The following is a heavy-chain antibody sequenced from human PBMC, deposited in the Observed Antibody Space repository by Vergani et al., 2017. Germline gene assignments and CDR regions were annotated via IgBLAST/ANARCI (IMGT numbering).Heavy chain of an antibody. V-gene: IGHV4-39*01. D-gene: IGHD3-22*01. CDR1: GGSITYGAFY. Sequence: QLQLQESGPGLVKPSETLSLTCTVSGGSITYGAFYLGWIRQSPGKGLEWIGSIYYSENKFYNPSLESRVTLSIDTTKNQFSLKWKSVTAADTAVYYCARCFRDEGMIYGGTVENWFDPWGQGTLVTVSS. J-gene: IGHJ5*02. CDR2: IYYSENK. CDR3: ARCFRDEGMIYGGTVENWFDP.